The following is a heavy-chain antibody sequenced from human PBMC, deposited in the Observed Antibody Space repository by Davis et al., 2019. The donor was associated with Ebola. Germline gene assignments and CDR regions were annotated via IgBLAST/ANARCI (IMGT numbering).Heavy chain of an antibody. D-gene: IGHD3-10*01. CDR2: ISSSSSYI. V-gene: IGHV3-21*01. Sequence: GGSLRLSCAASGFSFSSYSMNWVRQAPGKGLEWVSSISSSSSYIYYADSVKGGFTISRDNAKNSLYLQMNSLRAEDTAVYYCATAMVQGVISMVDYWGQGTLVTVSS. CDR3: ATAMVQGVISMVDY. CDR1: GFSFSSYS. J-gene: IGHJ4*02.